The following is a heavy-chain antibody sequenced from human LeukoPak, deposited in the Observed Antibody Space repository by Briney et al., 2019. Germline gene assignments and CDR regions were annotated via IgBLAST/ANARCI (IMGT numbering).Heavy chain of an antibody. CDR2: IKQDGTQK. D-gene: IGHD2-21*02. J-gene: IGHJ3*01. Sequence: GGSLRLSCAASGFTFGSYWMSWVCQAPGRGLEWVADIKQDGTQKYYVDSLEGRITISRDNIKNSLYLQVNSLRVEDTAVYYCARDCGSDCSQAFDLWGQGTMVAVSS. CDR1: GFTFGSYW. CDR3: ARDCGSDCSQAFDL. V-gene: IGHV3-7*05.